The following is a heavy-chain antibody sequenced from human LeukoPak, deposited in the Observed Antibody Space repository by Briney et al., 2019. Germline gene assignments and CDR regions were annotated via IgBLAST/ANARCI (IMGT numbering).Heavy chain of an antibody. J-gene: IGHJ4*02. CDR1: GFTFSSYA. CDR2: VGRSGADT. V-gene: IGHV3-23*01. CDR3: VKHSGGVYGNSDY. Sequence: PGGSLRLSCVASGFTFSSYAVSWFRQAPGKGLEWVSTVGRSGADTYYADSVRGRFTISKDSSKNTLQMNSLSAEGTAIYYCVKHSGGVYGNSDYWGQGILVTVSS. D-gene: IGHD1-1*01.